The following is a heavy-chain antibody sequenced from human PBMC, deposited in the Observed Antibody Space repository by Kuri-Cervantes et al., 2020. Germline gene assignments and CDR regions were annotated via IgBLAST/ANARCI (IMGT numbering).Heavy chain of an antibody. CDR2: INPNSGGT. CDR3: ARGGQTQLGIIDY. D-gene: IGHD2-2*01. V-gene: IGHV1-2*02. J-gene: IGHJ4*02. CDR1: GYTFTGYY. Sequence: ASVKVSCKASGYTFTGYYMHWVRQAPGQGLEWMGWINPNSGGTNYAQKFQGRVTMARGTSISTAYMELSRLRSDDTAVYYCARGGQTQLGIIDYWGQGTLVTVSS.